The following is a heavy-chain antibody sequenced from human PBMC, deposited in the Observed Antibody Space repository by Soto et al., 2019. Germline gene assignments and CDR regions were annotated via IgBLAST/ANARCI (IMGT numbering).Heavy chain of an antibody. CDR2: ISSSSTI. CDR1: GFTFSSYS. CDR3: ARDGGYYYYYGMDV. V-gene: IGHV3-48*02. Sequence: GGSLRLSCAASGFTFSSYSMNWVRQAPGKGLEWVSYISSSSTIYYADSVKGRFTISRDNAKNSLYLQMNSLRDEDTAVYYCARDGGYYYYYGMDVWGQGTTVTVSS. D-gene: IGHD2-15*01. J-gene: IGHJ6*02.